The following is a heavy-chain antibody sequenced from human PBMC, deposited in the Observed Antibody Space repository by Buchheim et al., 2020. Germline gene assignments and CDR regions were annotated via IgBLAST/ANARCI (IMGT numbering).Heavy chain of an antibody. CDR1: GGSMSNGDYY. CDR3: ARASGYYGSGSYYRLNLNWIDP. J-gene: IGHJ5*02. Sequence: QVQLQESGPGLVKPSQTLSLTCSVSGGSMSNGDYYWSWIRQPPGKGLEWIGYIYYSGSTAYNPSLKSRVTISVDTSKNQFSLKLSSVTAADTAVYYCARASGYYGSGSYYRLNLNWIDPWGQGTL. CDR2: IYYSGST. D-gene: IGHD3-10*01. V-gene: IGHV4-30-4*01.